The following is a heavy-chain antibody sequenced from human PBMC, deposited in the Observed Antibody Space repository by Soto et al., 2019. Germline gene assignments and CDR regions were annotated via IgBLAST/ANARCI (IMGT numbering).Heavy chain of an antibody. CDR1: GFTFSSYD. CDR3: VIRDYHYYYGMDV. D-gene: IGHD3-10*01. Sequence: QLQLVESGGGVVQPGRSLRLSCAASGFTFSSYDMCWFRQAPGKVPEWVAVIWYDGSHIYYADSVKGRCAISRDNSKNRLYLQMNSLRAEDTAVYDCVIRDYHYYYGMDVWGQGTTVTVSS. J-gene: IGHJ6*02. V-gene: IGHV3-33*03. CDR2: IWYDGSHI.